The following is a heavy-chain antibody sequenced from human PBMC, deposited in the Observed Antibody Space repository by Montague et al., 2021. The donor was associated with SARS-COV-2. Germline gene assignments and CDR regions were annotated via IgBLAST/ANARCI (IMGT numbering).Heavy chain of an antibody. V-gene: IGHV4-59*08. D-gene: IGHD6-19*01. CDR2: IFYSGNT. J-gene: IGHJ5*02. CDR1: GGSISSYY. CDR3: ARHPSYSSGWYDWFDP. Sequence: SETLSLTCTVSGGSISSYYCSWIRQPPGKGLEWIGYIFYSGNTNXNPSLKSRVTISIDTSKNQFSLKLRSVTAADTAVYYCARHPSYSSGWYDWFDPWGQGTLVTVSS.